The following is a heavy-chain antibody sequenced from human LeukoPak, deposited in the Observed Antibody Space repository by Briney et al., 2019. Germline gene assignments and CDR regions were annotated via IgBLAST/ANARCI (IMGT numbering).Heavy chain of an antibody. Sequence: SETLSLTCTVSGGSISSSSYYWGWIRQPPGKGLEWIGSIYYSGSTYYNPSLKSRVTISVDTSKNQFSLKLSSVTAADTAVYYCARAALLRSWFDPWGQGTLVTVSS. J-gene: IGHJ5*02. D-gene: IGHD4-17*01. CDR2: IYYSGST. V-gene: IGHV4-39*07. CDR1: GGSISSSSYY. CDR3: ARAALLRSWFDP.